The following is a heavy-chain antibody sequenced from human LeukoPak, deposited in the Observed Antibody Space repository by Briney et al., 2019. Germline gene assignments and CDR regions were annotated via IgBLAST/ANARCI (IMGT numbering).Heavy chain of an antibody. Sequence: ASVKVSCKASGYTFTSYGISWVRQAPGQGLEWMGWISAYNGNTNYAQELQGRVTMTTDTSTSTAYMELRSLRSDDTAVYYCARGGFVVVPAAVGNWFDPWGQGTLVTVSS. CDR2: ISAYNGNT. J-gene: IGHJ5*02. CDR3: ARGGFVVVPAAVGNWFDP. D-gene: IGHD2-2*01. CDR1: GYTFTSYG. V-gene: IGHV1-18*01.